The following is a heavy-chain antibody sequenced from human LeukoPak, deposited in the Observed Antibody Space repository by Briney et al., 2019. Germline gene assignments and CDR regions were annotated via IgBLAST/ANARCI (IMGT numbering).Heavy chain of an antibody. Sequence: SSETLSLTCTVSGGSISSSSYYWGWIRQPPGKGLEWIGSIYYIGSTYYNPSLKSRVTISVDTSKNQFSLKLSSVTAADTAVYYCARDVQNYYYYYMDVWGKGTTVTVSS. CDR3: ARDVQNYYYYYMDV. J-gene: IGHJ6*03. CDR1: GGSISSSSYY. CDR2: IYYIGST. V-gene: IGHV4-39*02.